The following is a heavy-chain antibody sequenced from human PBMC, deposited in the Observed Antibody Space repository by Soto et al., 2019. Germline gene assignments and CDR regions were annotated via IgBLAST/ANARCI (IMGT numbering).Heavy chain of an antibody. Sequence: QVQLVESGGGVVQPGRSLRLSCAASGFTFSSYAMHWVRQAPGKGLEWVAVISYDGSNKYYADSVKGRFTISRDNSKNTXXLQMHRLRAEDTAVYYCARAGFLVWLRGPEDAFDIWGQRTMVTVSS. CDR3: ARAGFLVWLRGPEDAFDI. CDR1: GFTFSSYA. CDR2: ISYDGSNK. V-gene: IGHV3-30-3*01. D-gene: IGHD3-3*01. J-gene: IGHJ3*02.